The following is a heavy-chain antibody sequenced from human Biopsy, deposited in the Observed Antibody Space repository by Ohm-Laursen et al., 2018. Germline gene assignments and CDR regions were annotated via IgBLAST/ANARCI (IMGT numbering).Heavy chain of an antibody. D-gene: IGHD1-1*01. CDR2: FAPENGKT. CDR3: AADINVWNVNY. CDR1: GYTLTALS. V-gene: IGHV1-24*01. J-gene: IGHJ4*02. Sequence: SVKVSCKTSGYTLTALSMHWVRQAPGRGLEWMGGFAPENGKTIYAQKFQGRITMTEDTSTDTAYMELSSLRSEDTAVYYCAADINVWNVNYWGQGTQVTVSS.